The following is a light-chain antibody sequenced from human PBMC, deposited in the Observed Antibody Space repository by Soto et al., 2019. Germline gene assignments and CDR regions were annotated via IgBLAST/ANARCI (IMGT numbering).Light chain of an antibody. CDR2: WAS. CDR1: QSVLYSSNNKNY. J-gene: IGKJ2*01. CDR3: QHDYSTPLYT. Sequence: DIVMTQSPDSLAVSLGERATINCKSSQSVLYSSNNKNYLAWYQQKPGQPPKLLIYWASTRESGVPDRFSGSGSGTDFTLTISSLQAEDVAVYYCQHDYSTPLYTFGQGTKLEIK. V-gene: IGKV4-1*01.